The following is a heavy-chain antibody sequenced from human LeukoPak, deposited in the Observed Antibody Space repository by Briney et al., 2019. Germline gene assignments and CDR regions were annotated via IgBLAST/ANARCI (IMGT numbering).Heavy chain of an antibody. V-gene: IGHV1-69*01. CDR2: IIPIFGTA. CDR3: ARGSVTGTTIDY. J-gene: IGHJ4*02. D-gene: IGHD1-20*01. Sequence: GSSVKVSCKASGGTFSSYAISWVRQAPGRGLEWMGGIIPIFGTANYAQKFQGRVTITADESTSAAYMELSSLRSEDTAVYYCARGSVTGTTIDYWGQGTLVTVSS. CDR1: GGTFSSYA.